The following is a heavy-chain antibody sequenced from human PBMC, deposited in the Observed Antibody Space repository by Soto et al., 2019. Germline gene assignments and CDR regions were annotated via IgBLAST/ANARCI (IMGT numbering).Heavy chain of an antibody. J-gene: IGHJ4*02. V-gene: IGHV4-59*01. Sequence: QVQLQESGPGLVKPSETLSLTCIVSGGSISNYYWSWIRQPPGKGLEWIGYIYYRGSTNYNPSLKRRVTLAVDTAKNQLSLKLTSVTAAHTAVYYCARGGYDWNDVTDYWGQGTLVTVSS. CDR3: ARGGYDWNDVTDY. D-gene: IGHD1-20*01. CDR1: GGSISNYY. CDR2: IYYRGST.